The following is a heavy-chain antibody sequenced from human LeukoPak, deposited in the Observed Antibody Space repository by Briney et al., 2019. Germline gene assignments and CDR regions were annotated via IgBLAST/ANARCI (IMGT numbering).Heavy chain of an antibody. D-gene: IGHD2-15*01. V-gene: IGHV4-38-2*02. Sequence: PSETLSLTCTVSGGSISSYYWSWIRQPPGKGLEGMGSIYHSGNTYYNPSLKSRVTISVDTSKNQFSLKLSSVTAADTAVYYCARDRGVAYCSGGSCLTPPYDYWGQGTLVTVSS. J-gene: IGHJ4*02. CDR2: IYHSGNT. CDR1: GGSISSYY. CDR3: ARDRGVAYCSGGSCLTPPYDY.